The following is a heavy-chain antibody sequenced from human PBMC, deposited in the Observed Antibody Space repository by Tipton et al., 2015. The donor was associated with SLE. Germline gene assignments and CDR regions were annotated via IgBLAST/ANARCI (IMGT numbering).Heavy chain of an antibody. CDR1: GFTFSSYS. CDR3: ARQLYSSYHYMDV. D-gene: IGHD6-13*01. CDR2: ISSSSSYK. J-gene: IGHJ6*03. V-gene: IGHV3-21*01. Sequence: SLRLSCAASGFTFSSYSMNWVRQAPGKGLEWVSSISSSSSYKYYADSVKGRVTISRDNAKNSLYLQMSSLRAEDTAVYYCARQLYSSYHYMDVWGKGTTVTVSS.